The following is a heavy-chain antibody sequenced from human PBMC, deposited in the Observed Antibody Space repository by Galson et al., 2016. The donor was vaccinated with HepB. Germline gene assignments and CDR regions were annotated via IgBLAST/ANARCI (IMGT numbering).Heavy chain of an antibody. CDR1: GFTFSNHG. D-gene: IGHD2-15*01. V-gene: IGHV3-33*01. Sequence: SLRLSCAASGFTFSNHGMHWARQAPGKGLEWVAVIWPDGSNEYYADSVKGRFTVSRDNSKNTLFLHMNRLRAEDMAMYFCARDPARVPSPYYFDSWGQGTLVTVSS. CDR3: ARDPARVPSPYYFDS. CDR2: IWPDGSNE. J-gene: IGHJ4*02.